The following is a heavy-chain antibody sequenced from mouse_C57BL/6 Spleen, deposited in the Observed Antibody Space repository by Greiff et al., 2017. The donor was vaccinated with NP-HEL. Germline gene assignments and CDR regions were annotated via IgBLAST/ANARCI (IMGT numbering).Heavy chain of an antibody. Sequence: EVQLQESGPVLVKPGASVKMSCKASGYTFTDYYMNWVKQSHGKSLEWIGVINPYNGGTSYNQKFKGKATLTVDKSSSTAYMELNSLTSEDSAVYYCAREGVYYDYDGYYAVDYWGQGTSVTVSS. CDR3: AREGVYYDYDGYYAVDY. V-gene: IGHV1-19*01. CDR2: INPYNGGT. CDR1: GYTFTDYY. D-gene: IGHD2-4*01. J-gene: IGHJ4*01.